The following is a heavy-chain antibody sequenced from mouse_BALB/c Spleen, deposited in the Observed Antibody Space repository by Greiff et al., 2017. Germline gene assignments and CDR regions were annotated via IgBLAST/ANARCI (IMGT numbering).Heavy chain of an antibody. V-gene: IGHV1-20*02. CDR1: GYSFTGYF. CDR3: ARGYDAWFAY. Sequence: EVQLQQSGPELVKPGASVKISCKASGYSFTGYFMNWVMQSHGKSLEWIGRINPYNGDTFYNQKFKGKATLTVDKSSSTAHMELRSLASEDSAVYYCARGYDAWFAYWGQGTLVTVSA. J-gene: IGHJ3*01. CDR2: INPYNGDT. D-gene: IGHD2-2*01.